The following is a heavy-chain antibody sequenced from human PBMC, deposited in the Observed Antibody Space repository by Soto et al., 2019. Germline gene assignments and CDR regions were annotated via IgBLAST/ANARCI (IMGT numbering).Heavy chain of an antibody. Sequence: GGSLRLSCAASGFTFSSYAMSWVRQAPGKGLEWVSAISGSGGSTYYADSVKGRFTISRDNSKNTLYLQMNSLRAEDTAVYYCAKSRELRSPLKGYYYGSGSALDVWGKGTTVTVSS. V-gene: IGHV3-23*01. CDR3: AKSRELRSPLKGYYYGSGSALDV. CDR1: GFTFSSYA. J-gene: IGHJ6*04. CDR2: ISGSGGST. D-gene: IGHD3-10*01.